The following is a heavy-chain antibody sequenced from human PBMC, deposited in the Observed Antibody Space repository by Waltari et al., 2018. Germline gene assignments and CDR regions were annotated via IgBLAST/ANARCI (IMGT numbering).Heavy chain of an antibody. D-gene: IGHD2-15*01. CDR2: INHSGST. V-gene: IGHV4-34*01. J-gene: IGHJ4*02. CDR3: ARGLRRGWTPSFGY. Sequence: QVQLQQWGAGLLKPSETLSLTCAVHGGSFSGYSWSCIRRPPGKGLEWIGEINHSGSTNYNPSLKSRVTISVDTSKNQFSLKLSSVTAADTAVYYCARGLRRGWTPSFGYWGQGTLVTVSS. CDR1: GGSFSGYS.